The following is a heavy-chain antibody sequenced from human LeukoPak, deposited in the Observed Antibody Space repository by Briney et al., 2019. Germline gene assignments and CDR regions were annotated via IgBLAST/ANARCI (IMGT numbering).Heavy chain of an antibody. CDR3: ARSPQVWFGETSSPY. CDR1: GFTFSIYW. J-gene: IGHJ4*02. V-gene: IGHV3-74*01. D-gene: IGHD3-10*01. Sequence: GGSLRLSCAASGFTFSIYWMHWVRQAPGKGLVWVSRINSDGSSTRYADSVKGRFTISRDNAKNTLYLQMNSLRAEDTAVYYCARSPQVWFGETSSPYWGQGTLVTVSS. CDR2: INSDGSST.